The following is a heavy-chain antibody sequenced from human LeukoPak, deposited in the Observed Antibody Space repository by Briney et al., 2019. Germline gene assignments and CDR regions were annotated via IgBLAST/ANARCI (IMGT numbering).Heavy chain of an antibody. V-gene: IGHV3-74*01. CDR2: INSDGSST. CDR3: ARDQYYYDSSGYETEFDY. Sequence: GGSLRLSCAASGFTFSSYWMHWVRQAPGKGLVWVSRINSDGSSTSYADSVKGRFTISRDSAKNTLYLQMNSLRAEDTAVYYCARDQYYYDSSGYETEFDYWGQGTLVTVSS. J-gene: IGHJ4*02. D-gene: IGHD3-22*01. CDR1: GFTFSSYW.